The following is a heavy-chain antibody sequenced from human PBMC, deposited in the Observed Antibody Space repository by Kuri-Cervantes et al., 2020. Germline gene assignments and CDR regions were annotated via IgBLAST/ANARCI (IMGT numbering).Heavy chain of an antibody. CDR2: IYYSGST. Sequence: SETLSLTCTVSGGSISSSSYYWGWIRQPPGKGLEWIGYIYYSGSTNYNPSLKSRVTISVDTSKNQFSLKLSSVTAADMAVYYCARVSSGWYGYFDLWGRGTLVTVSS. V-gene: IGHV4-61*05. CDR1: GGSISSSSYY. D-gene: IGHD6-19*01. J-gene: IGHJ2*01. CDR3: ARVSSGWYGYFDL.